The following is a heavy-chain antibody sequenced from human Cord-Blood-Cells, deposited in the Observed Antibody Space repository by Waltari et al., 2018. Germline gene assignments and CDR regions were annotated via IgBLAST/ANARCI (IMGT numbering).Heavy chain of an antibody. Sequence: EVQLVESGGGLVQPGGSLRLSCAASGFTFSSSWMSWVCQAPGKGLEWVANIKQDGSEKYYVDSVKGRFTISRDNAKNSLYLQMNSLRAEDTAVYYCARDTWFGELFDYWGQGTLVTVSS. J-gene: IGHJ4*02. V-gene: IGHV3-7*01. D-gene: IGHD3-10*01. CDR1: GFTFSSSW. CDR2: IKQDGSEK. CDR3: ARDTWFGELFDY.